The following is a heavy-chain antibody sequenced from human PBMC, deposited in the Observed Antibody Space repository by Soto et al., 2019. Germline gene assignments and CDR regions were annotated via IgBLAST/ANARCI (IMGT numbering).Heavy chain of an antibody. CDR3: ARGPHYDILTGYYDY. Sequence: LRLSCAASGFTFSSYGMHWVRQAPGKGLEWVAVIWYDGSNKYYADSVKGRFTISRDNSKNTLYLQMNSLRAEDTAVYYCARGPHYDILTGYYDYWGQGTLVTVSS. CDR2: IWYDGSNK. CDR1: GFTFSSYG. J-gene: IGHJ4*02. V-gene: IGHV3-33*01. D-gene: IGHD3-9*01.